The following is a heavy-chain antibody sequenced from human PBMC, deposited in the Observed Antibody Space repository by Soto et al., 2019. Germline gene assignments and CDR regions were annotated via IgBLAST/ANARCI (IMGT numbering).Heavy chain of an antibody. CDR3: ARQSMVRRVN. D-gene: IGHD3-10*01. J-gene: IGHJ4*02. CDR1: GGSISSSSYY. V-gene: IGHV4-39*01. CDR2: IYYSGST. Sequence: PSETLSLTXTVSGGSISSSSYYWGWIRQPPGKGLEWIGSIYYSGSTYYNPSLKSRVTISVDTSKNQFSLKLSSVTAADTAVYYCARQSMVRRVNWGQGTLVTVSS.